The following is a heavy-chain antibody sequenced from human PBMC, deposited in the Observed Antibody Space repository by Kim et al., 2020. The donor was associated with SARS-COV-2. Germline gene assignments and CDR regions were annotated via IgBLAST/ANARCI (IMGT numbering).Heavy chain of an antibody. D-gene: IGHD2-15*01. V-gene: IGHV1-24*01. J-gene: IGHJ4*02. CDR3: ATDRYCSGGSCYSDFDY. CDR1: GYTLTELS. Sequence: ASVKVSCKVSGYTLTELSMHWVRQAPGKGLEWMGGFDPEDGETIYAQKFQGRVTMTEDTSTDTAYMELSSLRSEDTAVYYCATDRYCSGGSCYSDFDYWGQGTLVTVSS. CDR2: FDPEDGET.